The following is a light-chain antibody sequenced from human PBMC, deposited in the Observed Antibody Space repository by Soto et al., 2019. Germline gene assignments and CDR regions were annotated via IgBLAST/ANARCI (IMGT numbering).Light chain of an antibody. CDR3: ISYTDRQSDL. CDR2: AGS. V-gene: IGLV2-14*03. CDR1: SSDIGSYNH. J-gene: IGLJ1*01. Sequence: QSVLTQPASVSGSPGQSITISCSGTSSDIGSYNHVAWYQQFPGKSPKLMIYAGSDRPPGVSDRFSGSKSGITASLTISGLHTDDDADYCCISYTDRQSDLFGTGTKVTVL.